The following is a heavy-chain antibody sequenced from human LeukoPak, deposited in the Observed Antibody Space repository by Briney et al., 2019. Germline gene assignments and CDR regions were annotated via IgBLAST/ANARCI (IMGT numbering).Heavy chain of an antibody. CDR1: GFTFSAYD. V-gene: IGHV3-13*04. J-gene: IGHJ4*02. CDR3: ARRAAGGTYFDY. CDR2: IGPPGDT. Sequence: GGSLRLSCAASGFTFSAYDMHWVRQTTAKGLEWVSGIGPPGDTFYPGSVKGRFTISRENAKNFLYLQMNSLRAGDTAVYYCARRAAGGTYFDYWGQGTLVTVSS. D-gene: IGHD6-13*01.